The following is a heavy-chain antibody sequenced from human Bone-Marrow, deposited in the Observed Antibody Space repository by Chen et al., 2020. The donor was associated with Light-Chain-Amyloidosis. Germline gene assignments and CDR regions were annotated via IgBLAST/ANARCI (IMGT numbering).Heavy chain of an antibody. V-gene: IGHV3-7*01. CDR3: VRDPWGLRLDF. Sequence: EVQLVESGGGLVQPGGSIRLSCAASGFTLSSYWMSWVRQAPGKGLELVANIKQDGSEKYYVDSVKGRFTVSRDNAENSLYLQMDSLRAEDTAVYYCVRDPWGLRLDFWGQGTLVTVSS. J-gene: IGHJ4*02. CDR1: GFTLSSYW. CDR2: IKQDGSEK. D-gene: IGHD5-12*01.